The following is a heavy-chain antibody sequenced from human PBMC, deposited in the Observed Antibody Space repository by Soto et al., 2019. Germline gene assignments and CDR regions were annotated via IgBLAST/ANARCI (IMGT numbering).Heavy chain of an antibody. Sequence: APVKVSCKASGYTFTGYYMHWVRQAPGQGLEWMGWINPNSGGTNYAQKFQGWVTMTRDTSISTAYMELSRLRSDDTAVYYCARGGHYYDSSGYYPTGAFDIWGQGTMVTVSS. CDR1: GYTFTGYY. D-gene: IGHD3-22*01. CDR2: INPNSGGT. CDR3: ARGGHYYDSSGYYPTGAFDI. V-gene: IGHV1-2*04. J-gene: IGHJ3*02.